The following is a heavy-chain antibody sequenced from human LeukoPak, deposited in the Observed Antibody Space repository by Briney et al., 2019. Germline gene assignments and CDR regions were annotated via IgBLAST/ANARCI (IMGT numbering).Heavy chain of an antibody. CDR1: GYTFTDYY. CDR2: INPNSGGT. Sequence: ASVKVSCRASGYTFTDYYMHWVRQAPGQGLEWMGRINPNSGGTNYAQKFQGRVTMTRDTSISTAYMELSRLRSDDTAVYYCARGLHCSGGSCLAMDVWGQGTTVTVSS. D-gene: IGHD2-15*01. V-gene: IGHV1-2*06. J-gene: IGHJ6*02. CDR3: ARGLHCSGGSCLAMDV.